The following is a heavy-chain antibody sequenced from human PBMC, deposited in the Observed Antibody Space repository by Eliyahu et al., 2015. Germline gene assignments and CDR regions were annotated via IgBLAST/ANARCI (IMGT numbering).Heavy chain of an antibody. CDR1: GFSLSPSXVG. V-gene: IGHV2-5*02. CDR2: HYWDEDN. Sequence: QITLKESGPTLVKPTQTLMVTCTFSGFSLSPSXVGVGWVRQPPGKALEWLAFHYWDEDNRFNPSLKSRVTLSKDTSKNLVVLMMTNMDPVDTATYYCAHRRGGYNWNHGDFDYWGQGAPVTVSS. D-gene: IGHD1-14*01. J-gene: IGHJ4*02. CDR3: AHRRGGYNWNHGDFDY.